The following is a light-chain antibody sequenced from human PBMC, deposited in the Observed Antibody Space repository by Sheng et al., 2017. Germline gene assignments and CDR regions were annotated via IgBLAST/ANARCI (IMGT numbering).Light chain of an antibody. J-gene: IGLJ3*02. CDR1: SLRIYY. Sequence: SSELTQDPAVSVALGQTVRITCQGDSLRIYYASWYQQKPGQAPVLVIYGKNNRPSGIPDRFSGSSSGNTASLTITGAQAEDEADYYCNSRDNNGDHLVFGGGTKLTVL. CDR3: NSRDNNGDHLV. CDR2: GKN. V-gene: IGLV3-19*01.